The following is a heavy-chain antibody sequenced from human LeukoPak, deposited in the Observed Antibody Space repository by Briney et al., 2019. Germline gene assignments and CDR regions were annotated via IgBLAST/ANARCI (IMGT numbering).Heavy chain of an antibody. CDR2: ISAYNGNT. J-gene: IGHJ6*03. Sequence: GASVKVSCKASGYTFTSYYMHWVRQAPGQGLEWMGWISAYNGNTNYAQKLQGRVTMTTDTSTSTAYMELRSLRSDDTAVYYCARDWLGATFELYYMDVWGKGTTVTVSS. CDR1: GYTFTSYY. V-gene: IGHV1-18*04. D-gene: IGHD1-26*01. CDR3: ARDWLGATFELYYMDV.